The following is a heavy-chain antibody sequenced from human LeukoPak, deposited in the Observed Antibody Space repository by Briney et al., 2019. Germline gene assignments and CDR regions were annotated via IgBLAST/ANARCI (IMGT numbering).Heavy chain of an antibody. Sequence: SVKVSCKASGGTFSSYAISWVRQAPGQGLEWMGRIIPIFGTANYAQKFQGRVTVTTDESTSTAYMELSSLRSEDTAVYYCASTYYDFWSGYPPGGYFDYWGQGTLVTVSS. CDR3: ASTYYDFWSGYPPGGYFDY. J-gene: IGHJ4*02. D-gene: IGHD3-3*01. V-gene: IGHV1-69*05. CDR1: GGTFSSYA. CDR2: IIPIFGTA.